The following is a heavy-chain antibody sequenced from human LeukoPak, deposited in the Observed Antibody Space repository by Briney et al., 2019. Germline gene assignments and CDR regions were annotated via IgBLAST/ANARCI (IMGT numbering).Heavy chain of an antibody. V-gene: IGHV3-48*02. J-gene: IGHJ4*02. CDR1: GFTFSSYS. D-gene: IGHD3-22*01. CDR2: IDSSSSDI. CDR3: TRQVIGSYYFDY. Sequence: PGESLRLSCAASGFTFSSYSMNWVRQAPGKGLKWVSYIDSSSSDIYYADSVKGRFTISRDNAKNSLYLQMNSLRDEDTAVYYCTRQVIGSYYFDYWGQGTLATVSS.